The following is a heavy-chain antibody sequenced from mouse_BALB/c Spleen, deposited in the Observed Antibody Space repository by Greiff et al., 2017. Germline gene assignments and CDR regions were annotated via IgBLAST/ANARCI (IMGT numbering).Heavy chain of an antibody. V-gene: IGHV5-12-2*01. J-gene: IGHJ4*01. CDR2: ISNGGGST. CDR1: GFTFSSYT. Sequence: EVQLVESGGGLVQPGGSLKLSCAASGFTFSSYTMSWVRQTPEKRLEWVAYISNGGGSTYYPDTVKGRFTISRDNAKNTLYLQMSSLKSEDTAMYYCARRGYGSSYYAMDYWGQGTSVTVSS. CDR3: ARRGYGSSYYAMDY. D-gene: IGHD1-1*01.